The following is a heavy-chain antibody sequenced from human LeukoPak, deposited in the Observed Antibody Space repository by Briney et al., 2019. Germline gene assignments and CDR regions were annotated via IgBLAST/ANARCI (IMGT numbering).Heavy chain of an antibody. CDR2: IWYDGSSK. D-gene: IGHD2-15*01. J-gene: IGHJ4*02. CDR3: AGDCRGGSCYYFDY. Sequence: PGGSLRLSCAASGXTFSSYGIHWVRQAPGKGQEWVAVIWYDGSSKYYADSVKGRFTISRDNSKNTLFLQMNSLRAEDTAVYYCAGDCRGGSCYYFDYWGQGTLVTVSS. CDR1: GXTFSSYG. V-gene: IGHV3-33*01.